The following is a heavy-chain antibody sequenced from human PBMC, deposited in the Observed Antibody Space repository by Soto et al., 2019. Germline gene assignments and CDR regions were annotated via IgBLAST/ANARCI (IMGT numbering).Heavy chain of an antibody. CDR3: ARARGGLSVVTATYFDY. V-gene: IGHV3-53*01. J-gene: IGHJ4*02. Sequence: EVQLVESGGGLIQPGGSLSLSCAASGFTVSSNYMTWVRQAPGKGLEWVSLIYSGGSTYYANSVKGRFTISRDNSKNTLYLQMNSLRAEDTAVYYCARARGGLSVVTATYFDYWGQGTLVTVSS. CDR1: GFTVSSNY. D-gene: IGHD2-21*02. CDR2: IYSGGST.